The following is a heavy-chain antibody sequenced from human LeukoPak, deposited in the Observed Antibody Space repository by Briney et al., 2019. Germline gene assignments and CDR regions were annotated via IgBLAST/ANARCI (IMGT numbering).Heavy chain of an antibody. V-gene: IGHV4-61*01. CDR1: GDSVSSGYFY. J-gene: IGHJ4*02. Sequence: PSETLSLTCTVSGDSVSSGYFYYNWIRQPPGKGLEWIAYIYYSGFTNYNPSLKSRVTISVDTSKNQFSLRLSSVTAADTAVYYCATDRFRYGDYFDYWGQGTLVTVSS. D-gene: IGHD5-18*01. CDR3: ATDRFRYGDYFDY. CDR2: IYYSGFT.